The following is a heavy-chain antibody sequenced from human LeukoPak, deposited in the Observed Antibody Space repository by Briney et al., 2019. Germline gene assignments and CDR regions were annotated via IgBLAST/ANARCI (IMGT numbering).Heavy chain of an antibody. J-gene: IGHJ4*02. V-gene: IGHV1-46*01. Sequence: ASVKVSCKASGYTFTSYGISWVRQAPGQGLEWMGIINPSGGSTSYAQKFQGRVTMTRDTSTSTVYMELSSLRSEDTAVYYCARDFEGVFIAAAGYWGQGTLVTVSS. CDR2: INPSGGST. D-gene: IGHD6-13*01. CDR1: GYTFTSYG. CDR3: ARDFEGVFIAAAGY.